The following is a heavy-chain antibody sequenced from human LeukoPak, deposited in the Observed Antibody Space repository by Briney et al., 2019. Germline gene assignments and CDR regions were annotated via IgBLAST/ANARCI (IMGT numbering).Heavy chain of an antibody. V-gene: IGHV3-23*01. CDR1: GFTFSNYA. Sequence: LTGGSLRLSCAASGFTFSNYAMSWARQAPGKGLEWVSAITGSGGNTYYADSVKGRFTISRDNSKNTVFLQMNSLRAEDTAVYYCAKWGDYDVLTGYYVSDYWGQGTLVTVSS. D-gene: IGHD3-9*01. J-gene: IGHJ4*02. CDR2: ITGSGGNT. CDR3: AKWGDYDVLTGYYVSDY.